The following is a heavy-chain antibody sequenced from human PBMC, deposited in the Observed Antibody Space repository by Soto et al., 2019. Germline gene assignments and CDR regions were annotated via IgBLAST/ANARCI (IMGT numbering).Heavy chain of an antibody. D-gene: IGHD1-26*01. CDR1: GGSISGYY. CDR3: ARSLYSGSYTNWFDP. V-gene: IGHV4-59*01. Sequence: SETLSLTCTVSGGSISGYYWSWIRQPPGKGREYIGYIYCSGSTNYNPSLKSRVTISVDTSKKQFSLKLSSVTAADTAVYYCARSLYSGSYTNWFDPWCQGTLVTVS. CDR2: IYCSGST. J-gene: IGHJ5*02.